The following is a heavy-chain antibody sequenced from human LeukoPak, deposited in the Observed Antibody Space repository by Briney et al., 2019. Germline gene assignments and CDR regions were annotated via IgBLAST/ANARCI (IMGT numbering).Heavy chain of an antibody. Sequence: GGSLRLSCAASGFTFSNYGMQWVRQPPGKGLEWLAVISYDGSNKYYADSVKSRITISRDNTTNTLDLEMNSLRAEDTAVYYCAKRQLGHIDYWGQGTLVIVSS. D-gene: IGHD6-6*01. V-gene: IGHV3-30*18. CDR2: ISYDGSNK. CDR1: GFTFSNYG. CDR3: AKRQLGHIDY. J-gene: IGHJ4*02.